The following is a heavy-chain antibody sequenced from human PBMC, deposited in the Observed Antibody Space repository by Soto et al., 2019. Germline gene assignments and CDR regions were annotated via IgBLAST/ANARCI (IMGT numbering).Heavy chain of an antibody. V-gene: IGHV3-23*01. Sequence: GGALRLSCAASGFTFSSYAMSWVRQAPGKGLEWVSAISGSGGSTYYADSVKGRFTISRDNSKNTLYLQMNSLRAEDTAVYYGAKDSRRIVATDWESFDPWGQGTLVTVTS. CDR2: ISGSGGST. D-gene: IGHD5-12*01. CDR1: GFTFSSYA. J-gene: IGHJ5*02. CDR3: AKDSRRIVATDWESFDP.